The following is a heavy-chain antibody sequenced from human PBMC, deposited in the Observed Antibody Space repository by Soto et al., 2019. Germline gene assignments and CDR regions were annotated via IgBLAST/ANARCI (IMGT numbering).Heavy chain of an antibody. D-gene: IGHD3-3*01. Sequence: PSETLSLTCTVSGGSISSYYWSWIRQPPGKGLEWIGYIYYSGSTNYNPSLKSRVTISVDTSKNQFSLELSSVTAADTAVYYCARSETTGYYDFWSGGTRTNWFDPWGQGTLVTVSS. CDR2: IYYSGST. CDR3: ARSETTGYYDFWSGGTRTNWFDP. J-gene: IGHJ5*02. CDR1: GGSISSYY. V-gene: IGHV4-59*01.